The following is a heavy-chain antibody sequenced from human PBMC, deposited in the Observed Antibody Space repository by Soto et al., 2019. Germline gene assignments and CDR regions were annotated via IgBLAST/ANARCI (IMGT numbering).Heavy chain of an antibody. D-gene: IGHD6-6*01. J-gene: IGHJ6*03. CDR2: IFSNDEK. CDR3: ARIPIAARLYYSYMDV. CDR1: GFSLSNARMG. V-gene: IGHV2-26*01. Sequence: SGPTLVNPTETLTLTCTVSGFSLSNARMGVSWIRQPPGKALEWLAHIFSNDEKSYSTSLKSRLTISKDTSKSQVVLTMTNMDPVDTATYYFARIPIAARLYYSYMDVWGKGTTVTVSS.